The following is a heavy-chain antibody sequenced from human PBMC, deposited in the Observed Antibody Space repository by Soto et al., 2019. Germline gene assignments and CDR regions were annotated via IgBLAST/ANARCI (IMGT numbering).Heavy chain of an antibody. D-gene: IGHD4-17*01. J-gene: IGHJ2*01. CDR1: GFTVSSNY. Sequence: EVQLVESGGGLVQPGGSLRLSCAASGFTVSSNYMSWVRQAPGKGLEWVSVIYSGGSTYYADSVKGRFTISRHNSKNTLYLQMNSLRAEDTAVYYSARDYGDAYWYFELWGRGTLVTVSS. CDR3: ARDYGDAYWYFEL. V-gene: IGHV3-53*04. CDR2: IYSGGST.